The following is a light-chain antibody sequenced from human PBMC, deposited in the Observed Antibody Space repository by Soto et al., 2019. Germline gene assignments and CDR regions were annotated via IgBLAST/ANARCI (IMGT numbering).Light chain of an antibody. Sequence: QSALTQPPSASGSPGQSVPISCTGTSSDVGGYNYVSWYQQRPGKAPKLMIYDVNKRPSGVPDRFSGSKSGNTASLTVSGLQAEDEADYYCSSYAATNTALVGGGTQLTVL. CDR2: DVN. CDR3: SSYAATNTAL. CDR1: SSDVGGYNY. J-gene: IGLJ7*01. V-gene: IGLV2-8*01.